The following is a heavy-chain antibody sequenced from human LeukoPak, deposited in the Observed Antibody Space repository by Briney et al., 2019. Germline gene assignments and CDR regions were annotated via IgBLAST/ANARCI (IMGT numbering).Heavy chain of an antibody. V-gene: IGHV3-48*04. Sequence: PGGSLRLSCAASGFTFSSYDMNWVRQAPGKGLEWVSYISNSGSSIYYADSVKGRFTISRDNAKNSLYLQMNSLRAEDTAVYFCARNYGDYVRGYFDYWGQGTPVTVSS. CDR2: ISNSGSSI. J-gene: IGHJ4*02. CDR3: ARNYGDYVRGYFDY. D-gene: IGHD4-17*01. CDR1: GFTFSSYD.